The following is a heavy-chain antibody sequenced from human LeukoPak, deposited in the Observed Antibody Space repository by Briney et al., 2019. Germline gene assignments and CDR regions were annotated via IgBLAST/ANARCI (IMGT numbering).Heavy chain of an antibody. V-gene: IGHV3-23*01. D-gene: IGHD3-10*01. J-gene: IGHJ3*02. Sequence: GGSLRLSCAVSGFTFRNYAMSWVRQAPGKGLEWVSSISDGRNTYYPGSVKGRFTISRDNSRNTLYLQMSGLRAEDSALYYCAKRGVTIGFWNAFHIWGQGTMVTVSS. CDR1: GFTFRNYA. CDR2: ISDGRNT. CDR3: AKRGVTIGFWNAFHI.